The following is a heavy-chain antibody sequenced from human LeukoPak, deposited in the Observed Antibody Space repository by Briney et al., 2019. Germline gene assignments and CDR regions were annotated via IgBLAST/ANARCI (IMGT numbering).Heavy chain of an antibody. J-gene: IGHJ6*03. V-gene: IGHV1-2*02. CDR3: ARAPGAITMVRGAHMDA. D-gene: IGHD3-10*01. Sequence: ASVKVSCKASGYTFTGYYMHWVRQAPGQGLEGRGWINPNSGGTNYAQKFQGRVTMTRDTSISTAYMELSRLRSDDTAAYYCARAPGAITMVRGAHMDAWGKGTTVTISS. CDR1: GYTFTGYY. CDR2: INPNSGGT.